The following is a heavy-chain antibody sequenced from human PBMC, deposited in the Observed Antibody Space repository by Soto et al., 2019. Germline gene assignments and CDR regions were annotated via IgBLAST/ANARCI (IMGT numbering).Heavy chain of an antibody. D-gene: IGHD4-17*01. CDR3: AKGGYGAYVDLGYYMDV. J-gene: IGHJ6*03. CDR2: ISEGGSVT. V-gene: IGHV3-23*01. CDR1: GFIFTNYA. Sequence: GGSLRLSCAASGFIFTNYAMNWVRQPPGKGLEWVSTISEGGSVTYYADSVRGRFTISRDNSKKTVYLQMNSLRAEDTAIYYCAKGGYGAYVDLGYYMDVWGKGTTVTGSS.